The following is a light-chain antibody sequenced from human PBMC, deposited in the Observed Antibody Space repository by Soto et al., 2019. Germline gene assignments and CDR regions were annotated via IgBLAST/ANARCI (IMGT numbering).Light chain of an antibody. Sequence: DIQMTQSPSTLSASVGDRVTITCRASQSISSWLAWYQQKPGKAPKLLIYDASSLESGVPXXXXXXGSXTXXXXXXXXXXPDDFATYYCQQYNSYSPWTFGQGTKVEIK. CDR1: QSISSW. CDR3: QQYNSYSPWT. CDR2: DAS. J-gene: IGKJ1*01. V-gene: IGKV1-5*01.